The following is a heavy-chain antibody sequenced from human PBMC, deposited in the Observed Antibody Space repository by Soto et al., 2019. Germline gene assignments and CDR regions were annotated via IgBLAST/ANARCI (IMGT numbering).Heavy chain of an antibody. CDR2: ISGSGGST. CDR3: AKDDNDHTVSSPFDY. CDR1: GFTFSSYA. D-gene: IGHD4-17*01. J-gene: IGHJ4*02. Sequence: PGGSLRLSCAASGFTFSSYAMSWVRQAPGKGLEWVSAISGSGGSTYYADSVKGRFTISRDNSKNTLYLQMNSLRAEDTAVYYCAKDDNDHTVSSPFDYWGQGTLVTVSS. V-gene: IGHV3-23*01.